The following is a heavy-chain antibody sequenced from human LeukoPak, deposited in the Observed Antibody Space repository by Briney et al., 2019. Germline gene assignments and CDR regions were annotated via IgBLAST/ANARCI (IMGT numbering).Heavy chain of an antibody. CDR1: GGSISSGGYY. CDR2: IYYSGST. Sequence: SETLSLTCTVSGGSISSGGYYWSWIRQHPGKGLEWIGYIYYSGSTYYNPSLKSRVTISVDTSKNQFSLKLSSVTAADTAVYYCATHPGGRSSGVDAFDIWGQGTMVTVSS. J-gene: IGHJ3*02. CDR3: ATHPGGRSSGVDAFDI. V-gene: IGHV4-31*03. D-gene: IGHD3-10*01.